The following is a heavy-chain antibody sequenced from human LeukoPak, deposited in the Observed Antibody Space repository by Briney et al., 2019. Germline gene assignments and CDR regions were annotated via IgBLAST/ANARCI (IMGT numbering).Heavy chain of an antibody. V-gene: IGHV4-59*01. D-gene: IGHD5-18*01. CDR3: SRDKRHSYGRYFAH. CDR1: GDSISTYH. Sequence: PSETLSLTCSVSGDSISTYHWNWVRERPGKVLEWIGYMQSSGNSNYNPSLKSRVFMSVDTSKNQFVLNLMSVTAADTAVYYCSRDKRHSYGRYFAHWGQGMLFSVSS. J-gene: IGHJ4*02. CDR2: MQSSGNS.